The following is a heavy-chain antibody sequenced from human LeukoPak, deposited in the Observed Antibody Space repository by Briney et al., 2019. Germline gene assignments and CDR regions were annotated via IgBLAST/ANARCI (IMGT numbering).Heavy chain of an antibody. CDR1: GFTFSSYA. D-gene: IGHD6-19*01. V-gene: IGHV3-30*04. CDR3: AREAVAGNFDY. J-gene: IGHJ4*02. CDR2: ISYDGSNK. Sequence: GRSLRLSCAASGFTFSSYAMHWVRQAPSKGLEWVAVISYDGSNKYYADSVKGRFTISRDNSKNTLYLQMNSLRAEDTAVYYCAREAVAGNFDYWGQGTLVTVSS.